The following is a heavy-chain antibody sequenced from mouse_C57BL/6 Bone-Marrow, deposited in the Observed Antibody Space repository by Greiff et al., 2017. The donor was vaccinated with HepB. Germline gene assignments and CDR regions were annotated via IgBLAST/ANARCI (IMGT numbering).Heavy chain of an antibody. Sequence: QVQLQQSGPELVKPGASVKISCKASGYAFSSSWMNWVKQRPGKGLEWIRRIYPGDGDTNYNGKFKGKATLTADKSSSTAYMQLSSLTTEDSAVYCCAIYYGSSYFDYWGQGTTLTVSS. CDR3: AIYYGSSYFDY. V-gene: IGHV1-82*01. CDR2: IYPGDGDT. D-gene: IGHD1-1*01. J-gene: IGHJ2*01. CDR1: GYAFSSSW.